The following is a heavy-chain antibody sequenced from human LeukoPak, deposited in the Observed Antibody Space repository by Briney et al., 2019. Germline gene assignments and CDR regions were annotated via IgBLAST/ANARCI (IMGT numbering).Heavy chain of an antibody. CDR1: GFIFSNYG. CDR3: AKVVPFELGFDY. J-gene: IGHJ4*02. CDR2: IWFDGSNE. D-gene: IGHD3/OR15-3a*01. V-gene: IGHV3-33*06. Sequence: GGSLRLSCAASGFIFSNYGMHWVRQAPGKGLEWVAAIWFDGSNEDYADSVKGQFTISRDNSKNTLFLQMNSLRAEDTAVYYCAKVVPFELGFDYWGQGTLVTVSS.